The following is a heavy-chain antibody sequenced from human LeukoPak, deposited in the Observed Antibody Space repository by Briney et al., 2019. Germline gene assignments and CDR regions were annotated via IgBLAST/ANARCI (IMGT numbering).Heavy chain of an antibody. V-gene: IGHV1-58*01. CDR2: IVLGSGKT. CDR3: AAEGAYSLFDY. CDR1: GFNFNRSS. Sequence: EASVKVSCKASGFNFNRSSVQWVRQARGQRLEWIGWIVLGSGKTKYAQKFQERVTITRDMSTSTTYMELSSLRFEDTAVYYCAAEGAYSLFDYWGQGTLVTVSS. J-gene: IGHJ4*02. D-gene: IGHD2-15*01.